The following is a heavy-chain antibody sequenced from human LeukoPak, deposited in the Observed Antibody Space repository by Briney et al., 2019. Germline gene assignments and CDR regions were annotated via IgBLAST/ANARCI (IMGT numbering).Heavy chain of an antibody. J-gene: IGHJ6*02. Sequence: PSQTLSLTCTVSGGSISSGGYYWSWIRQPPGKGLEWIGEINHSGSTNYNPSLKSRVTISVDTSKNRFSLKLSSVTAADTAVYYCARAYYDFWSGPGDYHGMDVWGQGTTVTVSS. CDR3: ARAYYDFWSGPGDYHGMDV. CDR2: INHSGST. CDR1: GGSISSGGYY. V-gene: IGHV4-61*08. D-gene: IGHD3-3*01.